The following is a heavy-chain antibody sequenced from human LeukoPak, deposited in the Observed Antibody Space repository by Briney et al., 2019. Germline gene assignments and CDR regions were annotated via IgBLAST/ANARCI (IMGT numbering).Heavy chain of an antibody. V-gene: IGHV3-53*01. Sequence: PGGSLRLSCAASGFTFSSYEMNWVRHAPGKGLEGVSDIYSGGSTYYADSVKGRFTISRDNSKNTLYLQMNSLRAEDTAVYYCTRGGGGSFPHYWGQGTLVTVSS. CDR1: GFTFSSYE. J-gene: IGHJ4*02. D-gene: IGHD2-21*01. CDR2: IYSGGST. CDR3: TRGGGGSFPHY.